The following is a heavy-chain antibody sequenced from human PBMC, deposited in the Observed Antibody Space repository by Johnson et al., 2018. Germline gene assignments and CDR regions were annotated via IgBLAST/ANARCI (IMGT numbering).Heavy chain of an antibody. Sequence: QVQLVQSGGGLVKPGGSLRLSCAASGFTFSDYYMSWIRQPPGKGLEWISYISGSGITTYYAESVRGRFTISRDNAKNSLYRQMNSLGAEDTAVFYCARGAREGVYYYGVDVWGQGTTVTVSS. D-gene: IGHD5-12*01. V-gene: IGHV3-11*01. J-gene: IGHJ6*02. CDR3: ARGAREGVYYYGVDV. CDR2: ISGSGITT. CDR1: GFTFSDYY.